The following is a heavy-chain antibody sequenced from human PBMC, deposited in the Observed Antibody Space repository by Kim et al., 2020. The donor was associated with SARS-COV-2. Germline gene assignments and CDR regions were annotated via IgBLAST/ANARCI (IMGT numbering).Heavy chain of an antibody. CDR2: INHSGST. Sequence: SETLSLTCAVYGGSFSGYYWSWIRQPPGKGLEWIGEINHSGSTNYNPSLKSRVTISVDTSKNQFSLKLSSVTAADTAVYYCARGSTMVRGSYYYYYGMDVWGQGTTVTVSS. J-gene: IGHJ6*02. D-gene: IGHD3-10*01. V-gene: IGHV4-34*01. CDR3: ARGSTMVRGSYYYYYGMDV. CDR1: GGSFSGYY.